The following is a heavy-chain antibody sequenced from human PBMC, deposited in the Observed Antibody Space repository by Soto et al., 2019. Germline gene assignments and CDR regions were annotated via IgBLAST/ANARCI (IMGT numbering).Heavy chain of an antibody. CDR1: GYTFTSYA. Sequence: ASVKGSSEASGYTFTSYAMHWVRQAPRQRPEWMGWINAGNGNTKYSQKFHGRVTITRDTSASTAYMELSSLRSEDTAVYYCARGDDILTGYYWGPYYYCMDVWGKGTTVTVSS. CDR3: ARGDDILTGYYWGPYYYCMDV. D-gene: IGHD3-9*01. V-gene: IGHV1-3*01. J-gene: IGHJ6*03. CDR2: INAGNGNT.